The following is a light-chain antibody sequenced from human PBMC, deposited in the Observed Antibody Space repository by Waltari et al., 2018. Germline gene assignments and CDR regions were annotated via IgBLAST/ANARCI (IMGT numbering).Light chain of an antibody. J-gene: IGLJ2*01. CDR3: SSYTTGSTLVV. Sequence: QSALTHPASVSGSPGQSLPLSCTGTSSAVCGYDYAPWYQQHTGKAPKLMIYDVSNRPSGVSNRFSGSKSGNTASLTISGLQAEDEADYYCSSYTTGSTLVVFGGGTKLTVL. CDR1: SSAVCGYDY. CDR2: DVS. V-gene: IGLV2-14*03.